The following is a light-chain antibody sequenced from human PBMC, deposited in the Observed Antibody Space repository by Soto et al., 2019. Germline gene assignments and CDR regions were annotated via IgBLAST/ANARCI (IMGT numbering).Light chain of an antibody. CDR1: QTINNN. V-gene: IGKV3-15*01. J-gene: IGKJ1*01. Sequence: VMTQAPATLSVSPGERASLSCRASQTINNNVAWYQLKDGQVPRLVIYGASTRATDIPARFSGSGSGTEFTLTINSLQPDDFATYYCQQYHIYSGTFGQGTRWIS. CDR2: GAS. CDR3: QQYHIYSGT.